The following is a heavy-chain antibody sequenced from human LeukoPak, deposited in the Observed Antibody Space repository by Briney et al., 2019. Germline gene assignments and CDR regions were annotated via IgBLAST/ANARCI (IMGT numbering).Heavy chain of an antibody. CDR1: GYTFTSYY. CDR3: ARVAAEVVGLPGAIGFGWLRRYYYYMDV. J-gene: IGHJ6*03. Sequence: ASVKVSCKASGYTFTSYYMHWVRQAPGQGLEWMGIINPSGGSTSYAQKFQGRVTMTRDMSTSTVYMELSSLRSEDTAVYYCARVAAEVVGLPGAIGFGWLRRYYYYMDVWGKGTTVTVSS. V-gene: IGHV1-46*01. CDR2: INPSGGST. D-gene: IGHD2-2*02.